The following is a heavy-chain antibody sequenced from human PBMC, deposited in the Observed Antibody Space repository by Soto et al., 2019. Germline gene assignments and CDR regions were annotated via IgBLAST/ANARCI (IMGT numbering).Heavy chain of an antibody. D-gene: IGHD3-16*02. J-gene: IGHJ4*02. CDR3: AKDAPFYVWGSYPPDY. Sequence: GGSLRLSCAASGFTFSSYAMSWVRQAPGKGLEWVSAISGSGGSTYYTDSVKGRFTISRDNSKNTLYLQMNSLRAEDTAVYYCAKDAPFYVWGSYPPDYWGQGTLVTVSS. CDR2: ISGSGGST. CDR1: GFTFSSYA. V-gene: IGHV3-23*01.